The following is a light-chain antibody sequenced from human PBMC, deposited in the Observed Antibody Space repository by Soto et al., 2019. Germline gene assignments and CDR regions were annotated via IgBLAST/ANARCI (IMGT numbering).Light chain of an antibody. CDR1: QSISSW. J-gene: IGKJ1*01. CDR3: QQYNSYWT. CDR2: DAS. Sequence: DIQMTQSPSTLSASVGDTVTITCRASQSISSWLAWYQLKPGKAPKLLIYDASTLESGVPSRFSGSESGTEFTLTISSLQPDDYATYFCQQYNSYWTFGQGTKVDIK. V-gene: IGKV1-5*01.